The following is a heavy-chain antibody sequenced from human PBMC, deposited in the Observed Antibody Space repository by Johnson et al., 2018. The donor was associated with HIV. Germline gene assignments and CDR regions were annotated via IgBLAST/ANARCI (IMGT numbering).Heavy chain of an antibody. V-gene: IGHV3-30-3*01. J-gene: IGHJ3*02. Sequence: QMLLVESGGGVVQPGRALRLSCAASGFTFSSYAMHWVRQAPGKGLAWVAVISYDGSNKYYAGSVKGRFTISRDNTKTMLYLQMNRLRAEDTAVYYCAKAPYGSGIRPGAFDIWGQGTMVTVSS. CDR2: ISYDGSNK. CDR3: AKAPYGSGIRPGAFDI. D-gene: IGHD3-10*01. CDR1: GFTFSSYA.